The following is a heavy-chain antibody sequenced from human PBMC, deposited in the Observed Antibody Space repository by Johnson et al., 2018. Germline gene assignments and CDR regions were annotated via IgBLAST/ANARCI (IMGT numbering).Heavy chain of an antibody. Sequence: VQLVQSGAEVKKPGSSVKVSCKTSGGTFSSYAITWVRQAPGQGLEWLGGIITIFGTTNYAQKFQGRVTMTADESTSTAHRELSSLRSAGPAVYYCARSVVVAPPHPPHWYFDLGGRGTLVTVSS. D-gene: IGHD3-22*01. CDR2: IITIFGTT. CDR3: ARSVVVAPPHPPHWYFDL. J-gene: IGHJ2*01. CDR1: GGTFSSYA. V-gene: IGHV1-69*12.